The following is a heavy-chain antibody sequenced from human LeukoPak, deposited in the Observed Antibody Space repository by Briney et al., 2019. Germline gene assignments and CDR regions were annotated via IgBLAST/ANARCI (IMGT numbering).Heavy chain of an antibody. J-gene: IGHJ5*02. CDR1: GYTFTSYY. D-gene: IGHD2-2*02. Sequence: ASVKVSCKASGYTFTSYYMHWVRQAPGQGLEWMGGFDPEDGETIYAQKFQGRVTMTEDTSTDTAYMELSSLRSEDTAVYYCATAGFCSSTSCYTEGYLDWFDPWGQGTLVTVSS. CDR3: ATAGFCSSTSCYTEGYLDWFDP. V-gene: IGHV1-24*01. CDR2: FDPEDGET.